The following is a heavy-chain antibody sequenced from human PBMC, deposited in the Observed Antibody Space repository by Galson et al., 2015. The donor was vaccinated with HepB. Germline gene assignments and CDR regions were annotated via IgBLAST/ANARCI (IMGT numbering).Heavy chain of an antibody. CDR3: AKDYYESSGLLDK. J-gene: IGHJ4*02. V-gene: IGHV3-30*18. CDR1: GFKLSSYG. CDR2: VSFNRSKA. Sequence: SLRLSCAASGFKLSSYGIHWVRQAPGKGLEWVALVSFNRSKAFYARSVEGRFTISRDNSKNTLYLQMNGLRPDDTARYFCAKDYYESSGLLDKWGQGSLVTVSS. D-gene: IGHD3-22*01.